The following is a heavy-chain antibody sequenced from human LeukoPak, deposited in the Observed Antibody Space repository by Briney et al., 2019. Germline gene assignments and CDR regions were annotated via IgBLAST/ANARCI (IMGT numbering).Heavy chain of an antibody. Sequence: GGSLRLSCAASRFTFSSYSMNWVRQAPGKGLDWVSSISSSSSYIYYADSVKGRFTISRDNAKNSLYLQMNSLRAEDTAVYYCPRGAYDIFQGNWFDPWGQGTLVTVSS. J-gene: IGHJ5*02. CDR3: PRGAYDIFQGNWFDP. D-gene: IGHD3-9*01. V-gene: IGHV3-21*01. CDR1: RFTFSSYS. CDR2: ISSSSSYI.